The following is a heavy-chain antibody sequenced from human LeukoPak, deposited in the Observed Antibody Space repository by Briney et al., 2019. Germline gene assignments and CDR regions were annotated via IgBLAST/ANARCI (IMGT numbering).Heavy chain of an antibody. CDR3: ARSDLDSGYEIDY. CDR2: IYYSGST. D-gene: IGHD5-12*01. J-gene: IGHJ4*02. CDR1: GGSISSYY. V-gene: IGHV4-59*05. Sequence: SETLSLTCTVSGGSISSYYWSWIRQPPGKGLEWIGSIYYSGSTYYNPSLKSRVTISVDTSKNQFSLKLSSVTAADTAVYYCARSDLDSGYEIDYWGQGTLVTVSS.